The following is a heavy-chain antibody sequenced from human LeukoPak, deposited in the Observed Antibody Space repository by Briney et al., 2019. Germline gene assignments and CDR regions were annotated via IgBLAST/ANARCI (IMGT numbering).Heavy chain of an antibody. D-gene: IGHD2-15*01. CDR1: GASIRSGDYY. J-gene: IGHJ3*02. Sequence: SETLSLTCTVSGASIRSGDYYWSWIRQPLGKGLEWIGYICDSGSTYYNPSLKSRITISVDTFENRFSLKLNSVTATDTAVYYCARDCSGGSCYGAFDIWGQGTMVTVSS. V-gene: IGHV4-30-4*01. CDR3: ARDCSGGSCYGAFDI. CDR2: ICDSGST.